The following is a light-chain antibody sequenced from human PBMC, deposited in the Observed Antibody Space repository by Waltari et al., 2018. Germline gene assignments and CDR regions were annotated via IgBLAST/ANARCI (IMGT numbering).Light chain of an antibody. CDR2: GAS. CDR3: QQYNVWPPLT. CDR1: QSIHDN. Sequence: EIVITLSPVTLSVSQGERATLYCRASQSIHDNLAWYQQKPGQAPRLLIYGASTRATGIPARFRGSGSGAEFTLTITSLQSEDCAVYYCQQYNVWPPLTFGGGTKVEIK. J-gene: IGKJ4*01. V-gene: IGKV3-15*01.